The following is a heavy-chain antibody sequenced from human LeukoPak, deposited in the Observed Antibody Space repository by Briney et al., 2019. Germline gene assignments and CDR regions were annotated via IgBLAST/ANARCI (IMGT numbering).Heavy chain of an antibody. CDR3: ATGSRIAAAGRGGFRNWFDP. J-gene: IGHJ5*02. V-gene: IGHV4-34*01. CDR2: INRSGNT. D-gene: IGHD6-13*01. Sequence: SKTLSLTCAVYGGSFSGYYWSWIRQPPGKGLEWIGEINRSGNTNYNPSLKSRVTISVDTSKNQFSLKLSSVTAADTAVYYCATGSRIAAAGRGGFRNWFDPWGQGTLVTVSS. CDR1: GGSFSGYY.